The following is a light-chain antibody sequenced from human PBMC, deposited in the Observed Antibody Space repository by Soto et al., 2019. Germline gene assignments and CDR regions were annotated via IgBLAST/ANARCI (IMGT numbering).Light chain of an antibody. CDR3: QQYGSSGT. CDR2: GAS. CDR1: QSVSNNY. Sequence: EIVLTQSPDTLSLSPGERATPSCRASQSVSNNYLAWYQQRPGQAPRLLIYGASNRATGIPDRFSGSGSGTDFTLTISRLEPEDFAVYYCQQYGSSGTFGQGTKVDIK. V-gene: IGKV3-20*01. J-gene: IGKJ1*01.